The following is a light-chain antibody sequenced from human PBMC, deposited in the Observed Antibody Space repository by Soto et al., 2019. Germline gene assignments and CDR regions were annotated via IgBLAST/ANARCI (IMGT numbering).Light chain of an antibody. V-gene: IGKV1-33*01. J-gene: IGKJ4*01. CDR1: QSIRSY. CDR3: QQYDNLPLT. Sequence: DVQMTQSPASLSSSVWESFTITCGARQSIRSYLNWYQQKPGLAPNVLIYAASNLETGVPSRFSGSGSGTDFTFTISSLQPEDIATYYCQQYDNLPLTFGGGTKVDI. CDR2: AAS.